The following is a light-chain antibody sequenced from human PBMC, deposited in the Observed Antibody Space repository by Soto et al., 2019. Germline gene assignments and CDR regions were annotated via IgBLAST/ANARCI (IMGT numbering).Light chain of an antibody. CDR1: SSDVGGSNY. Sequence: QSALTQPASVSGSRGQSITISCTGTSSDVGGSNYVSWYQQHPGKAPKLMIYDVSNRPSGVSNRFSGSKSGNTASLTISGLPAEDEADYYCGSYSSSSTLYIFGTGTKLTVL. V-gene: IGLV2-14*03. J-gene: IGLJ1*01. CDR2: DVS. CDR3: GSYSSSSTLYI.